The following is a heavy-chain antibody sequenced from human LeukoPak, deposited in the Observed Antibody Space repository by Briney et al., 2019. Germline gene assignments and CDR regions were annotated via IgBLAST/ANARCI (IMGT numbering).Heavy chain of an antibody. CDR3: ARHFLGFGELLFFDY. V-gene: IGHV4-4*02. CDR1: GGSISSNNW. D-gene: IGHD3-10*01. J-gene: IGHJ4*02. Sequence: SETLSLTCAVSGGSISSNNWWSWVRQPPGKGLEWIGEIYHAGSTNYNPSLKSRVTISVDTSKNQFSLKLSSVTAADTAVYYCARHFLGFGELLFFDYWGQGTLVTVSS. CDR2: IYHAGST.